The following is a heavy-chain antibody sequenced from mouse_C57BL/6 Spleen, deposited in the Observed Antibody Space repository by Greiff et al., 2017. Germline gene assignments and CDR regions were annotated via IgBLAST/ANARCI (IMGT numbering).Heavy chain of an antibody. CDR3: ARRGAYYKDAMDY. D-gene: IGHD2-12*01. J-gene: IGHJ4*01. Sequence: VHVKQSGAELVRPGSSVKMSCKTSGYTFTSYGINWVKQRPGQGLEWIGYIYIGNGYTEYNEKFKGKATLTSDTSSSTAYMQLSSLTSEDSAIYFCARRGAYYKDAMDYWGQGTSVTVSS. V-gene: IGHV1-58*01. CDR1: GYTFTSYG. CDR2: IYIGNGYT.